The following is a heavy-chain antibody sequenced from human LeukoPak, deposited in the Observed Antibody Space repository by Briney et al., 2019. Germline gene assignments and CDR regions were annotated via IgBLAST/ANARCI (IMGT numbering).Heavy chain of an antibody. CDR2: IRSKANSYAT. V-gene: IGHV3-73*01. D-gene: IGHD2-15*01. J-gene: IGHJ4*02. CDR3: TRRGCSGGTCFHDY. Sequence: PGGSLRLSCAASGFTFSGSAMHWVRQASGKGLEWVGRIRSKANSYATAYAASAEGRFTISRDDSRNTAYLQMNSLKTVDTAVYYCTRRGCSGGTCFHDYWGQGTLVTVSS. CDR1: GFTFSGSA.